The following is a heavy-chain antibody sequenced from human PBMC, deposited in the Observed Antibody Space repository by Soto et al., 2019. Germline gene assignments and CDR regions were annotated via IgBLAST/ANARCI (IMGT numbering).Heavy chain of an antibody. Sequence: GASVKVSCKTSGYTFTNYFMQWVRQAPGQGLEWMGLINPTSGSTVYVQKFQGRVSMTRDTSTGTVFMDLASLKSDDTAVYYCARGEVRFDPWG. J-gene: IGHJ5*02. V-gene: IGHV1-46*01. CDR1: GYTFTNYF. CDR3: ARGEVRFDP. CDR2: INPTSGST.